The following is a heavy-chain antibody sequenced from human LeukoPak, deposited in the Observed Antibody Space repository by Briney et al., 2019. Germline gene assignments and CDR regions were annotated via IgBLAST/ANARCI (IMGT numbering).Heavy chain of an antibody. CDR2: ISGSGGST. CDR3: AKDRYNFWSGSRTEFDP. CDR1: GFTFSSYA. J-gene: IGHJ5*02. Sequence: GGSLRLSCAASGFTFSSYAMSWVRQAPGKGLEWVSAISGSGGSTYYADSVKGRFTISRDNSKNTLYLHMISLRAEDTAVYFCAKDRYNFWSGSRTEFDPWGQGTLVTVSS. D-gene: IGHD3-3*01. V-gene: IGHV3-23*01.